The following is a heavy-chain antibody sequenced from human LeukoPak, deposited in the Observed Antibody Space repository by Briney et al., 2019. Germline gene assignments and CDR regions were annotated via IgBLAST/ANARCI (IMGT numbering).Heavy chain of an antibody. J-gene: IGHJ4*02. CDR1: GVSISAYY. V-gene: IGHV4-4*07. CDR2: IYPGEGIYASEST. CDR3: ARDPTTVTTIFDS. Sequence: SETLTLTCTVSGVSISAYYWSRIRQPAGNGLEWIGRIYPGEGIYASESTYYNPSLKNRVSMSGDTSRNELFLKLSSVTAADTAVYYCARDPTTVTTIFDSWGQGTLVTVSS. D-gene: IGHD4-11*01.